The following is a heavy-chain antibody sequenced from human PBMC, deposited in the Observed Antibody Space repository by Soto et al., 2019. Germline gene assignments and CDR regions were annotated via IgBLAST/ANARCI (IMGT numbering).Heavy chain of an antibody. CDR2: INHSGST. CDR3: ARGGQAVTRYCSGGSCYSRWFDP. D-gene: IGHD2-15*01. J-gene: IGHJ5*02. Sequence: SETLSLTCAVYGGSFSGYYWSWIRQPPGKGLEWIGEINHSGSTNYNPSLKSRVTISVDTSKNQFSLKLSSVTAADTAVYYCARGGQAVTRYCSGGSCYSRWFDPWGQGTLVTVSS. CDR1: GGSFSGYY. V-gene: IGHV4-34*01.